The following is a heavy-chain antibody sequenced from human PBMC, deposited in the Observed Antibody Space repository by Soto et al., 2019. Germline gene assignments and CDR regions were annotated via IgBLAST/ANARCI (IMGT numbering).Heavy chain of an antibody. CDR3: ARDVIVDWLGLAV. V-gene: IGHV1-3*01. J-gene: IGHJ6*02. D-gene: IGHD2-8*02. CDR1: GYTFIAYV. Sequence: ASVQVSCKASGYTFIAYVVHWVRQAPGQRLEWMGYMNAASGYTYYSPKFQGRVTFTRDTSANIAYMDLRSLTPEDTAMYYCARDVIVDWLGLAVCGPGITVTVCS. CDR2: MNAASGYT.